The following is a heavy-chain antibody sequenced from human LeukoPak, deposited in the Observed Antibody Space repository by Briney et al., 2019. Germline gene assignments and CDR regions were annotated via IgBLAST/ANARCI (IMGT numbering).Heavy chain of an antibody. CDR3: ARHPTGFPNWFDP. J-gene: IGHJ5*01. Sequence: GESLKISCKGSGYSFSYYWIALVRQMPGKGLEVVGSIHPGNTDNAYGPSFQGQVTLSADKSINPAHLQWSSLRASDTALYYCARHPTGFPNWFDPWGQGIFVTVSS. D-gene: IGHD1-14*01. V-gene: IGHV5-51*01. CDR2: IHPGNTDN. CDR1: GYSFSYYW.